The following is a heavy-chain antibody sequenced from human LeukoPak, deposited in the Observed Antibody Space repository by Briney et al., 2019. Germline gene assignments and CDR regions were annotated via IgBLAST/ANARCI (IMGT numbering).Heavy chain of an antibody. Sequence: GASVKVSCKASGYTFTTYYMHWVRQAPGQGLEWMGVINPSGGSTTYAQKFQGRVAMTRDTSTSTIYMELSSLRSEGTAVYYCARELRSLGVSTGSYFDYWGQGTLVTVSS. CDR2: INPSGGST. CDR1: GYTFTTYY. V-gene: IGHV1-46*01. J-gene: IGHJ4*02. D-gene: IGHD3-10*01. CDR3: ARELRSLGVSTGSYFDY.